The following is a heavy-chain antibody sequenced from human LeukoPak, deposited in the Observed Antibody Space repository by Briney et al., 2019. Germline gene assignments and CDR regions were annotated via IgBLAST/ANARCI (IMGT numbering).Heavy chain of an antibody. Sequence: PGGSLRLSCVASGFTFSSHWMHWVRQGPGKGLVWVSRIKSDGRSTNYADSVKGRFTISRDDAKNTLYLQMNGLRAEDTAVYYCARGGGPPEALGDTFDIWGQGTMVTVSS. CDR3: ARGGGPPEALGDTFDI. J-gene: IGHJ3*02. CDR2: IKSDGRST. CDR1: GFTFSSHW. D-gene: IGHD3-16*01. V-gene: IGHV3-74*01.